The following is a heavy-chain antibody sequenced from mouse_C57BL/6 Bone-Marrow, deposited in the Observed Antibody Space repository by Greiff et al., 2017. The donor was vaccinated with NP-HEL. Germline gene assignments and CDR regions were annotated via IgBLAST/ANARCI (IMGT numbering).Heavy chain of an antibody. CDR3: ARENYYGSSYDWYFDV. J-gene: IGHJ1*03. V-gene: IGHV14-2*01. CDR1: GFNIKDYY. Sequence: VQLQQSGAELVKPGASVKLSCTASGFNIKDYYMHWVKQRTEQGLEWIGRIDPEDGDTKYAPKFQGKATITADTSSNTAYLQLSSLTSEDTAVYYCARENYYGSSYDWYFDVWGTGTTVTVSS. D-gene: IGHD1-1*01. CDR2: IDPEDGDT.